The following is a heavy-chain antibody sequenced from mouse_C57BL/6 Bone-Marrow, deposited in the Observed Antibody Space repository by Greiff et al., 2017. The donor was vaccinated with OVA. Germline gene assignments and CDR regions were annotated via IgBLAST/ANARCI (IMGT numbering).Heavy chain of an antibody. V-gene: IGHV1-42*01. CDR2: INPSTGGT. Sequence: EVQLQQSGPELVKPGASVKISCKASGYSFTGYYMNWVKQSPEKSLEWIGEINPSTGGTTYNQKFKAKATLTVDKSSSTAYMQLKSLTSEDSAVYYCANYYYGSSSFAYWGQGTLVTVSA. CDR1: GYSFTGYY. J-gene: IGHJ3*01. CDR3: ANYYYGSSSFAY. D-gene: IGHD1-1*01.